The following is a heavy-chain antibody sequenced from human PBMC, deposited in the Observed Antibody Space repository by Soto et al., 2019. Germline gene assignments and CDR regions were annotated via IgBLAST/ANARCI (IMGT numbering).Heavy chain of an antibody. V-gene: IGHV3-21*01. J-gene: IGHJ4*02. D-gene: IGHD2-15*01. Sequence: EVQLVESGGGLVKPGGSLRLSCAASGFTFSSYSMNWVRQAPGKGLEWVSSISSSSSYIYYADSVKGRFTISRDNAKNSLYLQMNSLRAEDTAVYYCARDGKYCSGGSCYGNFDYWGQGTLVTVSS. CDR1: GFTFSSYS. CDR2: ISSSSSYI. CDR3: ARDGKYCSGGSCYGNFDY.